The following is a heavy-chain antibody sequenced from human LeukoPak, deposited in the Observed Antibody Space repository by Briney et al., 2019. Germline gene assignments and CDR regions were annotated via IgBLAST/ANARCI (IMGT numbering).Heavy chain of an antibody. CDR1: GFTFSSYS. CDR3: ARDHPSLRLGELSLSPYYFDY. Sequence: GGSLRLSCAASGFTFSSYSMDWVRRAPGKGLEWVSYISSSSSTIYYADSVKGRFTISRDNAKNSLYLQMNSLRDEDTAVYYCARDHPSLRLGELSLSPYYFDYWGQGTLVTVSS. CDR2: ISSSSSTI. D-gene: IGHD3-16*02. J-gene: IGHJ4*02. V-gene: IGHV3-48*02.